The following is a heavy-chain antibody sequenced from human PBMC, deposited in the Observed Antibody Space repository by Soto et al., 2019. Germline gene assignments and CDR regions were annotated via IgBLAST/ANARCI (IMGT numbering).Heavy chain of an antibody. CDR1: GYTFTGYY. D-gene: IGHD3-22*01. J-gene: IGHJ6*02. V-gene: IGHV1-2*04. CDR2: INPNSGGT. CDR3: ARDQLVQYHYDSSGSFYGMDV. Sequence: GSSVKVSCKASGYTFTGYYMHWVRQAPGQGLEWMGWINPNSGGTNYAQKFQGWVTMTRDTSISTAYMELSRLRSDDTAVYYCARDQLVQYHYDSSGSFYGMDVWGDGIRVTVSS.